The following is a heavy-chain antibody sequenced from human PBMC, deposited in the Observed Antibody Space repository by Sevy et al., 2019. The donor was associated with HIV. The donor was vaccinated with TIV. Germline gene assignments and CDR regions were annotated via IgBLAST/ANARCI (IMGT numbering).Heavy chain of an antibody. CDR3: ASAPPVRSGDDSLNWFAP. J-gene: IGHJ5*02. CDR2: IYYTGST. V-gene: IGHV4-59*01. Sequence: SETLSLTCTVSGGSISSYYWSWIRQPPGRGLEYIGYIYYTGSTNYNPSLKSRVTITVDTSKNQFSLNLKSVTAADTAVYYCASAPPVRSGDDSLNWFAPWGQGTLVTVSS. CDR1: GGSISSYY. D-gene: IGHD5-12*01.